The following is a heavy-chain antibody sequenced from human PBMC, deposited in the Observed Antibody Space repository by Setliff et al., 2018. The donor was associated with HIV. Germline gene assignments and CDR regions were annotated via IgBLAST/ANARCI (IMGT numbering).Heavy chain of an antibody. D-gene: IGHD3-10*01. CDR1: GGSLSGFY. Sequence: KPSETLSLTCAVYGGSLSGFYWNWIRQSPGKGLEWIGEINHRGGVNYNPSFNSRLTMSVDTSKNQFSLKLTSVTAADTAVYYCASFFWECSDNLCHRSFQFWDQGALVTVSS. CDR2: INHRGGV. V-gene: IGHV4-34*01. J-gene: IGHJ1*01. CDR3: ASFFWECSDNLCHRSFQF.